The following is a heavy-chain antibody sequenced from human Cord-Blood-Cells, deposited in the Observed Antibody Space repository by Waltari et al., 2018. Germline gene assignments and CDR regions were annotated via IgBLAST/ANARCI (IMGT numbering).Heavy chain of an antibody. CDR2: INHSGST. J-gene: IGHJ4*02. CDR3: ARLGRSGYYY. Sequence: QVQLQQWGAGLLKPSETLSLTCAVYGGSFSGYYWSWLSQPPGKGLEWIGEINHSGSTNYNPSLKSRVTISVDTSKNQFSLKLSSVTAADTAVYYCARLGRSGYYYWGQGTLVTVSS. CDR1: GGSFSGYY. V-gene: IGHV4-34*01. D-gene: IGHD3-3*01.